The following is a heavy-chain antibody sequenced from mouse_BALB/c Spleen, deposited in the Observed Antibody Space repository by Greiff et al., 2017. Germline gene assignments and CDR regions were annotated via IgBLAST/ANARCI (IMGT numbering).Heavy chain of an antibody. J-gene: IGHJ4*01. D-gene: IGHD4-1*01. CDR2: IWAGGST. V-gene: IGHV2-9*02. CDR3: ARPGTPFDAMDY. Sequence: VKVVESGPGLVAPSQSLSITCTVSGFSLTSYGVHWVRQPPGKGLEWLGVIWAGGSTNYNSALMSRLSISKDNSKSQVFLKMNSLQTDDTAMYYCARPGTPFDAMDYWGQGTSVTVSS. CDR1: GFSLTSYG.